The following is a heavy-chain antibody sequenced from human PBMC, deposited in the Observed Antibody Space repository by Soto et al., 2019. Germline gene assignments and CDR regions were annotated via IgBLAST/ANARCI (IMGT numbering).Heavy chain of an antibody. V-gene: IGHV3-7*01. D-gene: IGHD3-22*01. CDR2: IKQDGSEK. Sequence: SGGSLRLSCAVSGFTFSDYWMSWVRQAPGKGLEWVADIKQDGSEKYYVDSVKGRFTISRDNAKNSLYLQMNSLRAEDTAVYYCARFYYDSSGYLPSPYYYYYGMDVWGQGTTVTVSS. CDR3: ARFYYDSSGYLPSPYYYYYGMDV. J-gene: IGHJ6*02. CDR1: GFTFSDYW.